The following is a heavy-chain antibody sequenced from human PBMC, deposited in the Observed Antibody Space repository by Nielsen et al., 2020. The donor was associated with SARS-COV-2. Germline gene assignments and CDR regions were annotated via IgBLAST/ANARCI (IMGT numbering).Heavy chain of an antibody. Sequence: GESLKISCAASGFTFSSYSMNWVRQAPGKGLEWVSSINSSSSYIYYADSVKGRFTISRDNAKNTLYLQMNSLRAEDTAVYYCAKGTTVKYYYYYYYMDVWGKGTTVTVSS. V-gene: IGHV3-21*04. D-gene: IGHD4-17*01. J-gene: IGHJ6*03. CDR3: AKGTTVKYYYYYYYMDV. CDR1: GFTFSSYS. CDR2: INSSSSYI.